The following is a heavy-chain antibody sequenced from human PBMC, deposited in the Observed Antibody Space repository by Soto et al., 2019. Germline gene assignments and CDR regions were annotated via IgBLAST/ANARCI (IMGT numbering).Heavy chain of an antibody. D-gene: IGHD3-10*01. CDR1: GFTFSSYA. V-gene: IGHV3-30-3*01. CDR3: ARDRVTMVRGVIITRKGFDY. CDR2: ISYDGSNK. J-gene: IGHJ4*02. Sequence: QVQLVESGGGVVQPGRSLRLSCAASGFTFSSYAMHWVRQAPGKGLEWVAVISYDGSNKYYADSVKGRFTISRDNSKNTLYLQMNSLRDEDTAVYYCARDRVTMVRGVIITRKGFDYWGQGTLVTVSS.